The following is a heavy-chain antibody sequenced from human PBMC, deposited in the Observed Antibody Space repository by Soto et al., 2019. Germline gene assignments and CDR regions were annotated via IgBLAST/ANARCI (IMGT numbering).Heavy chain of an antibody. D-gene: IGHD2-21*02. Sequence: QVQVAQSRAEVKKPGASVKVSCKTSGYTFTDYDINWIRQAPGQGLEWMGWVSPDSGNAGYAPQFQGRVSMTSDTSISTVYMELSSLRAEDTAVYFCEVTTGYWGQGTMVTVSS. CDR2: VSPDSGNA. CDR3: EVTTGY. J-gene: IGHJ4*02. CDR1: GYTFTDYD. V-gene: IGHV1-8*01.